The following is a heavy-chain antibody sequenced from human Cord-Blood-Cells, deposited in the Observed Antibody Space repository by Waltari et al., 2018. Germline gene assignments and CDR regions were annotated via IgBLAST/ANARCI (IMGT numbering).Heavy chain of an antibody. V-gene: IGHV3-74*01. Sequence: EVQLVESGGGLVQPGGSLRFTCAASGFTFSRYWMHWVRQAPGKGLVWVSRINSDGSSTSYAYSVKGRFTSSRDNAKNTLYLQMNSLRAEDTAVYYCATGVGGSVVYWGQGTLVTVSS. CDR1: GFTFSRYW. J-gene: IGHJ4*02. CDR3: ATGVGGSVVY. D-gene: IGHD3-10*01. CDR2: INSDGSST.